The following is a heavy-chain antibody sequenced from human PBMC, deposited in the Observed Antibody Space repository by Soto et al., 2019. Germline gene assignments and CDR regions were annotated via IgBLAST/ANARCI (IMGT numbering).Heavy chain of an antibody. CDR2: INPDNGNA. V-gene: IGHV1-3*01. CDR3: VRMASDSSGYFPRGY. D-gene: IGHD3-22*01. Sequence: QVQLVQSGAEVKKPGASVKISCKASGYTFTDYPIHWVRQAAGHRLEWMGWINPDNGNAKYSQTFQGRLTISRDTSASTVHMDLNSLTSEDTALYYCVRMASDSSGYFPRGYWGPGTLVTVSS. CDR1: GYTFTDYP. J-gene: IGHJ4*02.